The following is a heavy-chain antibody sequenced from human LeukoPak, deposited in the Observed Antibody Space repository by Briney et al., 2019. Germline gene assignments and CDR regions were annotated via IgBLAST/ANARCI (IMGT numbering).Heavy chain of an antibody. CDR2: IIPIFGTA. V-gene: IGHV1-69*13. Sequence: ASVKVFCKASGYTFTGNHLYWVRQAPGQGLEWMGGIIPIFGTANYAQKFQGRVTITADESTSTAYMELSSLRSEDTAVYYCATTAAGTPFLYYYYMDVWGKGTTVTVSS. CDR3: ATTAAGTPFLYYYYMDV. D-gene: IGHD1-7*01. J-gene: IGHJ6*03. CDR1: GYTFTGNH.